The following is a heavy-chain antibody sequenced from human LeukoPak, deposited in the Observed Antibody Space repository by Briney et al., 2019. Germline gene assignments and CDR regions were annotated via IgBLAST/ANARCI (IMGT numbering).Heavy chain of an antibody. CDR2: ISYDGSNK. CDR3: ARDGGEPGIYYFDY. CDR1: GFTFSSYA. J-gene: IGHJ4*02. V-gene: IGHV3-30-3*01. Sequence: GRSLRLSCAASGFTFSSYAMHWVRQAPGKGLEWVAVISYDGSNKYYADSVKGRFTISRDNSKNTLYLQMNSLRAEDTAVYYCARDGGEPGIYYFDYWGQGTLVTVSS. D-gene: IGHD3-16*01.